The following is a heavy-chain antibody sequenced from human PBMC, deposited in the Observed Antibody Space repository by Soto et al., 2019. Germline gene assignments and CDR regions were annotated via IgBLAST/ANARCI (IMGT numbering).Heavy chain of an antibody. J-gene: IGHJ4*02. Sequence: EVQLVESGGGLVQPGGSLRLSCEASGFTFSNYWFHWVRQAPGKGLVWVSRTNQHGTIIDYADFAKGRFTISRDNAKNMLYVEMHSRSAEDTVVFYCTRDRGGGGGFWGQGTLVTVSS. CDR3: TRDRGGGGGF. CDR1: GFTFSNYW. V-gene: IGHV3-74*01. D-gene: IGHD3-16*01. CDR2: TNQHGTII.